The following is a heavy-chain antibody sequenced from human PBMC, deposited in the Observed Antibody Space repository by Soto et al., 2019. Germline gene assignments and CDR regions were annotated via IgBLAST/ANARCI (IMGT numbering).Heavy chain of an antibody. J-gene: IGHJ4*02. CDR3: ARDPSDYYDSSGLDY. Sequence: GGSLRLSCAASGFTFSSYAMHWVRQAPGKGLEWVAVISYDGSNKYYADSVKGRFTISRDNSKNTLYLQMNSLRAEDTAVYYCARDPSDYYDSSGLDYWGQGTLVTVSS. CDR1: GFTFSSYA. V-gene: IGHV3-30*04. CDR2: ISYDGSNK. D-gene: IGHD3-22*01.